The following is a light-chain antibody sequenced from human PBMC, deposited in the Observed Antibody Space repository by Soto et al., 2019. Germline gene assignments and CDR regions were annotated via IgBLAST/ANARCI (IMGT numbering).Light chain of an antibody. J-gene: IGKJ3*01. CDR2: AAS. CDR3: QQSYSILRT. V-gene: IGKV1-39*01. CDR1: QSISSY. Sequence: IHMTHSPSSLSASLGYRFTITFRASQSISSYLNWYQQKPGKAPKLLIYAASSLQSGVPSRFSGSGSGTDFTLTITSLQPEDFATYYCQQSYSILRTFGPGTKVDIK.